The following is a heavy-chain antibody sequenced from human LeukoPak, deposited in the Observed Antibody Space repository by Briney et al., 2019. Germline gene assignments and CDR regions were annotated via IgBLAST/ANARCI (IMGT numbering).Heavy chain of an antibody. D-gene: IGHD3-3*01. CDR1: GGSISSYC. Sequence: SETLSLTCTVSGGSISSYCWSWIRQPPGKGLEWIGYIYYSGSTNYNPSLKSRVTISVDTSKNQFSLKLTSVTAADTAVYYCARRTTIAIFGVVRRASFDYWGQGTLVTVSS. V-gene: IGHV4-59*12. J-gene: IGHJ4*02. CDR3: ARRTTIAIFGVVRRASFDY. CDR2: IYYSGST.